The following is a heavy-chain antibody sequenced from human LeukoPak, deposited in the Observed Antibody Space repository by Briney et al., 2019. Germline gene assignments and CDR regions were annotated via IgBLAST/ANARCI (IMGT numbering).Heavy chain of an antibody. CDR2: LYYGGRT. CDR3: AMTTVTTFFSASDDS. D-gene: IGHD4-17*01. Sequence: PSETLSLTCTVSGGSISSSSYYWGLIRQPPGKGLEWIGSLYYGGRTYYNPSLKSRVTISVDTSKNQFSLRLSSVTAADTAVYYCAMTTVTTFFSASDDSWGQGTLVTVSS. J-gene: IGHJ4*02. CDR1: GGSISSSSYY. V-gene: IGHV4-39*01.